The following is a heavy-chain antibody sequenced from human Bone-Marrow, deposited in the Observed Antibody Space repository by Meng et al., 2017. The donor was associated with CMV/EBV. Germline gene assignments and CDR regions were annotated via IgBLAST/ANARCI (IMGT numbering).Heavy chain of an antibody. CDR2: IKQDGSEK. CDR3: ARSYLYFQH. J-gene: IGHJ1*01. CDR1: GFTFSSYW. D-gene: IGHD1-26*01. Sequence: ETLSLTCAASGFTFSSYWMSWVRQAPGKGLEWVANIKQDGSEKYYVDSVKGRFTISRDNAKNSLYLQMNSLRAEDTAVYYCARSYLYFQHWGQGTLVTSPQ. V-gene: IGHV3-7*01.